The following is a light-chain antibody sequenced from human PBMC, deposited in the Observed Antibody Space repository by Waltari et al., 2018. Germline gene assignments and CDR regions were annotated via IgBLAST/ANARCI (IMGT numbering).Light chain of an antibody. CDR2: SNN. Sequence: QSVLTQPPSASGTPGPRVTISCSGSSSNIGRNTVNWYQQLPGTAPKLLIYSNNQRPSGVPDRFSGSKSGTSASLAISGLQSEDEADYYCAAWDDSLNGVVFGGGTKLTAL. CDR1: SSNIGRNT. CDR3: AAWDDSLNGVV. V-gene: IGLV1-44*01. J-gene: IGLJ2*01.